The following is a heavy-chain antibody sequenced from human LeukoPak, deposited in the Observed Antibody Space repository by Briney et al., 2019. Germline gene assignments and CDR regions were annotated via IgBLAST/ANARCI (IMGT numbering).Heavy chain of an antibody. D-gene: IGHD3-16*02. CDR1: GYTFTSYY. CDR2: INPSGGST. J-gene: IGHJ4*02. Sequence: AXVKVSCKASGYTFTSYYMHWVRQAPGQGLEWMGIINPSGGSTSYAQKFQGRVTMTRDTSTSTVYMELSSLRSEDTAVYYCARGRDYVWGSYRRTYYFDYWGQGTLVTVSS. CDR3: ARGRDYVWGSYRRTYYFDY. V-gene: IGHV1-46*01.